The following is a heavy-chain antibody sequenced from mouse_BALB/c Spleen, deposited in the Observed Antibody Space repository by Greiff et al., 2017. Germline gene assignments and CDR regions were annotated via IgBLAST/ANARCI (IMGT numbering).Heavy chain of an antibody. CDR1: GYTFTSYT. CDR3: ARLRYYAMDY. Sequence: QVQLQQSAAELARPGASVKMSCKASGYTFTSYTMHWVKQRPGQGLEWIGYINPSSGYTEYNQKFKDKTTLTADKSSSTAYMQLSSLTSEDSAVYYCARLRYYAMDYWGQGTSVTVSS. CDR2: INPSSGYT. V-gene: IGHV1-4*02. J-gene: IGHJ4*01.